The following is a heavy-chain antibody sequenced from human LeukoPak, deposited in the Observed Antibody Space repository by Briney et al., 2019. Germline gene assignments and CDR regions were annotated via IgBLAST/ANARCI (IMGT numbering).Heavy chain of an antibody. CDR2: IKQDGSEK. J-gene: IGHJ4*02. CDR3: ARGNNRREDY. Sequence: PGGSLRLSCAASGFTFTTYWMSWIRQTPKKGLEWVAHIKQDGSEKYYVDSVKGRFSISRDNANNSLYLQLHSLRAEYMGVYYCARGNNRREDYWGQGTLVTVSS. D-gene: IGHD1-14*01. CDR1: GFTFTTYW. V-gene: IGHV3-7*01.